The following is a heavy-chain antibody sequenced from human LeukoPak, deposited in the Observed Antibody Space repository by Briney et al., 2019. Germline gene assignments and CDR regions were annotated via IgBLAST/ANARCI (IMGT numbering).Heavy chain of an antibody. D-gene: IGHD3-9*01. CDR1: GYTFTSYG. J-gene: IGHJ5*02. Sequence: ASVKVSCKASGYTFTSYGISWVRQAPGQGLEWMGWISAYNGNTNYAQKLQGRVTMTTDTSTSTAYMELRSLRFDDTAIYYCAKDWHILTGRNCFDPWGQGTLVTVSS. V-gene: IGHV1-18*01. CDR3: AKDWHILTGRNCFDP. CDR2: ISAYNGNT.